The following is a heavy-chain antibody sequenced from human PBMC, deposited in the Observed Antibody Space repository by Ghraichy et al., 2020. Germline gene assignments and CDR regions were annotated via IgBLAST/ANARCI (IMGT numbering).Heavy chain of an antibody. CDR2: IKQDGSEK. D-gene: IGHD3-16*01. V-gene: IGHV3-7*03. CDR1: EFIFNYYW. CDR3: AREGGGGSSGLDY. Sequence: GGSLRLSCAASEFIFNYYWMSWVRQAPGKGLEWVANIKQDGSEKYYVDSVKGRFTISRDNAKNSLFLQMNSLRAEDTAVYYCAREGGGGSSGLDYWGQGTLVTVSS. J-gene: IGHJ4*02.